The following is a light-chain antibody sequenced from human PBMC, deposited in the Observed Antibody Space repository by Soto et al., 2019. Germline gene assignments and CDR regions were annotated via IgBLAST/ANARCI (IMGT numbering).Light chain of an antibody. CDR1: QSVSSY. CDR2: DAS. V-gene: IGKV3-11*01. J-gene: IGKJ1*01. CDR3: QQRSNWPPWT. Sequence: IVLTDSPATLSLSPWEIATLSCRASQSVSSYLAWYQQKPGQAPRLLIYDASNRATGIPARFSGSGSGTDFTLTVSSLEPEDFAVYHCQQRSNWPPWTFGQETKVDIK.